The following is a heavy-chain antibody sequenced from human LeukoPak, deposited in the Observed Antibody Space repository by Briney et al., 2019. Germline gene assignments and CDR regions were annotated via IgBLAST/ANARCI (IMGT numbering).Heavy chain of an antibody. CDR3: ARQIASAGTAGFDF. CDR1: GGSISNY. D-gene: IGHD6-13*01. CDR2: IYSTGST. Sequence: SETLSLTCTVSGGSISNYWSWIRQPAGKGLEWIGRIYSTGSTNYNPSLKSRVTMSVDTSKNQFSLRLRSVTAADTAVYYCARQIASAGTAGFDFWGQGDLVTVSS. J-gene: IGHJ4*02. V-gene: IGHV4-4*07.